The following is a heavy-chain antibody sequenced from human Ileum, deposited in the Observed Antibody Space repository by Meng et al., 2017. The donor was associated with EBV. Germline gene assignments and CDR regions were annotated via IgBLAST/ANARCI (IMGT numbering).Heavy chain of an antibody. Sequence: VQLRESGPGLVKPSGTLSLTCDVSGVSISGNYWSWIRQSPVKGLEWIGFFYGGTTNNNPSLKSRVTIAAGPANNQISLRLSSVTSADTAVYYCAKGGQWDPLDSWGRGILVTVSS. J-gene: IGHJ4*02. CDR1: GVSISGNY. V-gene: IGHV4-59*01. D-gene: IGHD1-26*01. CDR2: FYGGTT. CDR3: AKGGQWDPLDS.